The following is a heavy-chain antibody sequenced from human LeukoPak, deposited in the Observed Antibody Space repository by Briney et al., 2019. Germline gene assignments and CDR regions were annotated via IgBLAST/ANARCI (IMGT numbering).Heavy chain of an antibody. CDR2: IYHSEST. D-gene: IGHD5-12*01. CDR1: GGSISSGGYS. J-gene: IGHJ4*02. CDR3: ARVSVKVAAGIGY. V-gene: IGHV4-30-2*01. Sequence: PSQTLSLTCAVSGGSISSGGYSWSWIRQPPGKGLEWIGYIYHSESTYYNPSLKSRVTISVDRSKNQFSLKLSSVTAADTAVYYCARVSVKVAAGIGYWGQGTLVTVSS.